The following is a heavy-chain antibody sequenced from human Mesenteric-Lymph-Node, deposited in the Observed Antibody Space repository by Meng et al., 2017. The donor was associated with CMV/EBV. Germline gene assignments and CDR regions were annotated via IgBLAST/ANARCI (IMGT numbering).Heavy chain of an antibody. V-gene: IGHV4-59*01. CDR3: ARFRYSTTLFDY. CDR1: GGSIGGYY. Sequence: LTCTVSGGSIGGYYWSWIRQPPGKGLEWIGYIYSSGSTNYNPSLKSRVTMSVDTSKNQLSLNLISVTAADTAVYYCARFRYSTTLFDYWGQGTLVTVSS. D-gene: IGHD5-12*01. J-gene: IGHJ4*02. CDR2: IYSSGST.